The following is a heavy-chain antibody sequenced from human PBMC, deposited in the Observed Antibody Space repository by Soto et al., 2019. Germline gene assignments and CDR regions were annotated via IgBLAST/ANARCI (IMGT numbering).Heavy chain of an antibody. CDR1: GYTFTSYW. Sequence: PGESLKISCKGSGYTFTSYWISWVRQMPGKGLEWMGRIDPSDSYTNYSPSFQGHVTISADKSISTAYLQWSSLRASDTAMYYCASHKSSMRDAFDIWGQGTMVTVSS. CDR2: IDPSDSYT. V-gene: IGHV5-10-1*01. CDR3: ASHKSSMRDAFDI. D-gene: IGHD2-8*01. J-gene: IGHJ3*02.